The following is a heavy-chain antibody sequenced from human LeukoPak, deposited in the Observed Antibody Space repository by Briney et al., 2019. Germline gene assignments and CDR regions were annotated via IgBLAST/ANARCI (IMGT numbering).Heavy chain of an antibody. V-gene: IGHV3-43*02. CDR1: GFTFDDYA. D-gene: IGHD4-17*01. CDR2: ISGDGGST. J-gene: IGHJ3*02. CDR3: ARDPSGYGDYHDAFDI. Sequence: GGSLRLSCAASGFTFDDYATHWVRQAPGKGINCVSLISGDGGSTYYADSVKGRFTISRDNAKNSLYLQMNSLRAEDTALYYCARDPSGYGDYHDAFDIWGQGTMVTVSS.